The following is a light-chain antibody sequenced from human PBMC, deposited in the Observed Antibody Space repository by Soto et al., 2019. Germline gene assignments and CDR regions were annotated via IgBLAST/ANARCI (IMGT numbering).Light chain of an antibody. Sequence: QSVLTQPPSASGTPGQRATISCSGSSSNIGSNYVYWYQQLPGTAPKLLIYRNNQRPSGVPDRFSGSKSGTSASLAISGLRSEDEADYYCAAWDDSLSAHYVFGTGTKLTVL. CDR2: RNN. V-gene: IGLV1-47*01. CDR3: AAWDDSLSAHYV. CDR1: SSNIGSNY. J-gene: IGLJ1*01.